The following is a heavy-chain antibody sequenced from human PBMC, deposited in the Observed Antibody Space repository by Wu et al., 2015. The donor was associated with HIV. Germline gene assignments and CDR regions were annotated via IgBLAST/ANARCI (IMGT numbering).Heavy chain of an antibody. CDR2: IIPIFGTA. Sequence: QVQLVQSGAEVKKPGSSVKVSCKASGGTFSSYAISWVRQAPGQGLEWMGRIIPIFGTANYAQKFQGRVTITADESTSTAYMELSSLRSEDTAVYYCARDRHIGDIVATIKETGLDYWGQGTLVTVSS. CDR3: ARDRHIGDIVATIKETGLDY. CDR1: GGTFSSYA. V-gene: IGHV1-69*13. D-gene: IGHD5-12*01. J-gene: IGHJ4*02.